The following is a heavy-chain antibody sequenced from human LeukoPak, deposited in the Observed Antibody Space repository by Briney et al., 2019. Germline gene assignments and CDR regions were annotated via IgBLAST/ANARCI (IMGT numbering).Heavy chain of an antibody. V-gene: IGHV3-7*01. CDR3: ARDRNTDFWSGYYTNYCDY. D-gene: IGHD3-3*01. J-gene: IGHJ4*02. Sequence: GGSLRLSCAASGFTFSSYWMSWVRQAPGKGLEWVANIKQDGSEKYYVDSVKGRFTISRDNAKNSLYLQMNSLRAEDTAVYYCARDRNTDFWSGYYTNYCDYWGQGTLVTVSS. CDR1: GFTFSSYW. CDR2: IKQDGSEK.